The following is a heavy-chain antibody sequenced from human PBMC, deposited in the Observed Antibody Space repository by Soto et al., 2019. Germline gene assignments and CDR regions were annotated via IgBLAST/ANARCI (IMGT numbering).Heavy chain of an antibody. Sequence: PGVSLRLSCSASVFTFSNYWMNGVRQGPGKGLEWVANIGQNGGGMNYVDSVRGRFTVSRDNAKNSLYLQINSLRAEDTAVYYCARGTPKPGVDYWGQGTLVTVSS. V-gene: IGHV3-7*03. CDR1: VFTFSNYW. CDR2: IGQNGGGM. D-gene: IGHD7-27*01. J-gene: IGHJ4*01. CDR3: ARGTPKPGVDY.